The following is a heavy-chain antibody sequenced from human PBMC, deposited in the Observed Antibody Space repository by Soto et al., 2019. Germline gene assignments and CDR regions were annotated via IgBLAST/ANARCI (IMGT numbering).Heavy chain of an antibody. CDR1: GFTFSSYG. J-gene: IGHJ6*02. CDR3: AKDRRPNYYYGMDV. Sequence: QVQLVESGGGVVQPGRSLRLSCAASGFTFSSYGMHWVRQAPGKGLEWVAVISYDGSNKYYADSVKGRFTISRDNSKNTQYLQMNSLRAEDKAVYYCAKDRRPNYYYGMDVWGQGTTVTVSS. V-gene: IGHV3-30*18. CDR2: ISYDGSNK. D-gene: IGHD6-25*01.